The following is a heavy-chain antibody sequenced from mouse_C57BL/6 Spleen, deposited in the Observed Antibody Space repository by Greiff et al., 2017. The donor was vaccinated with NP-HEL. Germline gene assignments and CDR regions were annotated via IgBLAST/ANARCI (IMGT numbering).Heavy chain of an antibody. CDR3: ARNYDGYYYFDY. D-gene: IGHD2-3*01. CDR1: GFTFSDYG. J-gene: IGHJ2*01. V-gene: IGHV5-17*01. Sequence: EVMLVESGGGLVKPGGSLKLSCAASGFTFSDYGMHWVRQAPEKGLEWVAYISSGSSTIYYADTVKGRFTISRDNAKNTLFLQMTSLRSEDTAMYYCARNYDGYYYFDYWGQGTTLTVSS. CDR2: ISSGSSTI.